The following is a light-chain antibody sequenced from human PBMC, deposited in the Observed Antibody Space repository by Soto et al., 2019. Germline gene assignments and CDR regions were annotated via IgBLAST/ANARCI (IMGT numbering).Light chain of an antibody. CDR3: QQYNTYPCT. J-gene: IGKJ1*01. CDR2: DAS. CDR1: QSISTW. Sequence: DIQMTQSPSSLSTSVGDRVTIACRASQSISTWLAWYQQKPGKAPKVLIFDASRLESGVPSRFSGSGFGTEFTLTISSLQPDDFATYYCQQYNTYPCTFGQGTKVDIK. V-gene: IGKV1-5*01.